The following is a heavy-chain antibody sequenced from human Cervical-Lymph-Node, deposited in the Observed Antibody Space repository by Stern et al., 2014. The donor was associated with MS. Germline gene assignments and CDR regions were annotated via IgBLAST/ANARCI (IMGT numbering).Heavy chain of an antibody. CDR3: ARDKEDTNMAFRYFDN. J-gene: IGHJ4*02. D-gene: IGHD5-18*01. Sequence: QVQLQESGPGLVKPSQTLSLTCTVSGGSVGSGSYDWSWIRQPAGKGLEWIGRIYTTGSTYYNPSLKSRVPISIETSKNQFSLKLPSGTAADTAVYYCARDKEDTNMAFRYFDNWGQGTLVTVSS. CDR2: IYTTGST. CDR1: GGSVGSGSYD. V-gene: IGHV4-61*02.